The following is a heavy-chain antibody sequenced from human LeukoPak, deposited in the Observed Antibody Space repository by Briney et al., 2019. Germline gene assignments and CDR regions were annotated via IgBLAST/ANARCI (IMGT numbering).Heavy chain of an antibody. V-gene: IGHV3-23*01. Sequence: GGSLRLSCEASGFFFSSYVMSWVRQAPGKGLGWVSAIGGYGDSTYYADSVKGRFTISRDNSNNTLYLQMNSLRAEDTAVYYCAKVLPSEWDVPDDAFDIWGQGTTVTVSS. D-gene: IGHD1-26*01. CDR3: AKVLPSEWDVPDDAFDI. CDR2: IGGYGDST. J-gene: IGHJ3*02. CDR1: GFFFSSYV.